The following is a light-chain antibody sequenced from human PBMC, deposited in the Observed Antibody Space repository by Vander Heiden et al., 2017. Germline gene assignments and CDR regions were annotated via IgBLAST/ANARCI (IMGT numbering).Light chain of an antibody. V-gene: IGLV3-21*03. CDR3: QVWDSSSDHWV. J-gene: IGLJ3*02. Sequence: SYVLPQPPSVSAAPGTTASITCGGNNLGSKSVPWYQQKPGQAPVLVVYDDSDRPSGVPERFSGSNSGNTATLTISRVEAGDEADYYCQVWDSSSDHWVFGGGTKLTVL. CDR1: NLGSKS. CDR2: DDS.